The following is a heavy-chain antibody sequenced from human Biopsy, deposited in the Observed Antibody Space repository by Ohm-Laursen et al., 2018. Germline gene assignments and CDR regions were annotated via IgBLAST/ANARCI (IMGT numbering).Heavy chain of an antibody. CDR1: GFGFYA. D-gene: IGHD6-25*01. CDR3: AKDGGQRLGGAFDI. CDR2: TSFDVSNK. Sequence: SLRLSCTASGFGFYAMHWVRQPPGKGLEWLAVTSFDVSNKFYAESVRGRFTISRDRSRDTLYLQMNRLTNEDTALYYCAKDGGQRLGGAFDIWGHGTMVIVAS. V-gene: IGHV3-30*18. J-gene: IGHJ3*02.